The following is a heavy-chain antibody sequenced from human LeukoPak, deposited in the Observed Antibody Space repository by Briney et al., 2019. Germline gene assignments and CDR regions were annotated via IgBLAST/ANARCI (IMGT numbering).Heavy chain of an antibody. J-gene: IGHJ3*02. CDR3: ARGGLISLANTPLGAFDI. CDR2: IYYTGTT. CDR1: GGSISIYY. V-gene: IGHV4-59*12. Sequence: SETLSLTCSVSGGSISIYYWTWIRQIPGKGLEWIGYIYYTGTTNYNPLFESRATISVDTSKNQFSLQLNSVTPEDTAVYYCARGGLISLANTPLGAFDIWGQGTMVSVSS. D-gene: IGHD3/OR15-3a*01.